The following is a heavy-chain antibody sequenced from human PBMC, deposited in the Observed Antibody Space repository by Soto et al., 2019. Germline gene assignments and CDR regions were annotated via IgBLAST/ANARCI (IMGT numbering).Heavy chain of an antibody. CDR2: NGSKGQNYAT. D-gene: IGHD1-26*01. V-gene: IGHV3-73*02. CDR1: GFSFSDSA. Sequence: EVQLVESGGGLVQPGGSLKLSCAASGFSFSDSAMHWVRQASGKGLEWVGRNGSKGQNYATTYAASVKGRFIISTDESKNTAHLQMNSLKTEDTAVYYCTKYSGTSSAPAAWGQGTLVTVAS. CDR3: TKYSGTSSAPAA. J-gene: IGHJ5*02.